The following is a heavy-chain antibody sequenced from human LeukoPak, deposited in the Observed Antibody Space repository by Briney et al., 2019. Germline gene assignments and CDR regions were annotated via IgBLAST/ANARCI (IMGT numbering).Heavy chain of an antibody. J-gene: IGHJ2*01. CDR1: GYTFTGYY. V-gene: IGHV1-2*06. D-gene: IGHD2-2*01. Sequence: ASVKVSCKASGYTFTGYYMHWVRQAPGQGLEWMGRINPNSGGTNYAQKFQGRVTMTRDTSISTAYMELSRLRSDDTAVYYCARLSYGSSNDFDLWGRGTLVTVSS. CDR2: INPNSGGT. CDR3: ARLSYGSSNDFDL.